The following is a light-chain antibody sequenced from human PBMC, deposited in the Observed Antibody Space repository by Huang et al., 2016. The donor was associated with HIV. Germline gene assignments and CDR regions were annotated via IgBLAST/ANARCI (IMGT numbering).Light chain of an antibody. CDR3: QQYNNWPPST. CDR2: GAS. V-gene: IGKV3-15*01. J-gene: IGKJ4*01. Sequence: IVMTQSPATLSVSPGERATLSCRASQSIINNLAWYQQKPGQAPRLRIYGASTRASGIPARFSGSGSGTEFTLTISRLQSEDFAVYYCQQYNNWPPSTFGGGTKVEIK. CDR1: QSIINN.